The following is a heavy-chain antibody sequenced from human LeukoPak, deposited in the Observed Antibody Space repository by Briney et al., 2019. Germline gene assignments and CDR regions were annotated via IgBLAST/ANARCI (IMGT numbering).Heavy chain of an antibody. CDR1: GITFSNYG. D-gene: IGHD3-22*01. J-gene: IGHJ4*02. V-gene: IGHV3-23*01. CDR2: ISGSGGGT. Sequence: PGGSLRLSCAVSGITFSNYGMSWVRQAPGKGLEWVAGISGSGGGTNYADSVKGRFTISRDNSKNTLYLQMNSLRAEDTAVYFCAKRGVVIRVILVGLHKEAYYFDSWGEGALVTVSS. CDR3: AKRGVVIRVILVGLHKEAYYFDS.